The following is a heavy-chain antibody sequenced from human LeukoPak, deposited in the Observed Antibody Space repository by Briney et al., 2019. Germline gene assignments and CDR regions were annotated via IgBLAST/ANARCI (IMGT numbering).Heavy chain of an antibody. J-gene: IGHJ5*02. D-gene: IGHD3-10*01. CDR1: GGTFSSYA. CDR2: IIPIFGTA. Sequence: ASVKVSCKASGGTFSSYAISWVRQAPGQGLEWMGGIIPIFGTANYAQKFQGRVTITADESTSTAYMELSSLRSEDTAVYYCVRSPPYGSGSYRGSNWFDPWGQGTLVTVSS. CDR3: VRSPPYGSGSYRGSNWFDP. V-gene: IGHV1-69*01.